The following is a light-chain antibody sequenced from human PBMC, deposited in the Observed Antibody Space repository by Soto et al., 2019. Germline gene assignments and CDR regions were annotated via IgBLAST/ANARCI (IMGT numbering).Light chain of an antibody. V-gene: IGLV2-8*01. Sequence: QSALTQPPSASGSPGQSVTISCTGTSSDVGAYNYVSWYQQHPGKAPKLLIYGVTKRPSGVPDRFSGSKSGNTASLTVSGLQAEDEADYYCNSYAGSNNLVFGGGTKLTVL. CDR2: GVT. CDR3: NSYAGSNNLV. CDR1: SSDVGAYNY. J-gene: IGLJ2*01.